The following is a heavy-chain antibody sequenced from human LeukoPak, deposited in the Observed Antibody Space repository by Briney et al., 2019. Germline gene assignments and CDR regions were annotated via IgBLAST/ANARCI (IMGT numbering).Heavy chain of an antibody. CDR1: GFTFSSYE. CDR2: ISSSGSTI. J-gene: IGHJ3*02. D-gene: IGHD3-22*01. V-gene: IGHV3-48*03. CDR3: ARLRFYYDSSGLFFGSFAFDI. Sequence: GGSLRLSCAASGFTFSSYEMNWVRQAPGKGLEWVSYISSSGSTIYYADSVKGRFTISRDNAKNSLYLQMNSLRAEDTAVYYCARLRFYYDSSGLFFGSFAFDIWGQGTMVTVSS.